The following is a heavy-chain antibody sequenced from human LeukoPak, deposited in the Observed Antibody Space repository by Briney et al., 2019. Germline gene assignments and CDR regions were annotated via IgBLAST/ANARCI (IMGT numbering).Heavy chain of an antibody. Sequence: TGGSLRLSCAASGFTFSSYGMHWVRQAPGKGLEWVSGISWNSGSIGYADSVKGRFTISRDSAKNSLYLQMNSLRAEDTALYHCARVGDPLLLWFGDDSPGTNAFDIWGQGTMVTVSS. CDR2: ISWNSGSI. D-gene: IGHD3-10*01. CDR1: GFTFSSYG. CDR3: ARVGDPLLLWFGDDSPGTNAFDI. V-gene: IGHV3-9*01. J-gene: IGHJ3*02.